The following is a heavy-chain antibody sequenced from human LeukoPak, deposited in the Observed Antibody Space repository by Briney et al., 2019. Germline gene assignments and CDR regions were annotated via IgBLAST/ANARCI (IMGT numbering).Heavy chain of an antibody. J-gene: IGHJ4*02. V-gene: IGHV3-23*01. CDR2: FGGGGGPT. CDR1: GFTFSSYG. CDR3: AKGRRQLANLDY. Sequence: GGSLRLSCVASGFTFSSYGMSWVRQAPGKGLEWVSGFGGGGGPTYYADSVKGRFTISRDNSLYLQMKSLRADDTAVYYCAKGRRQLANLDYWGQGTLVTVSS. D-gene: IGHD6-13*01.